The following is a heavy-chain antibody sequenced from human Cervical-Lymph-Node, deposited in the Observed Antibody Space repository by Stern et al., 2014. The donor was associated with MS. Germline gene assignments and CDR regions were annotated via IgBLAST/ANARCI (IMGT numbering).Heavy chain of an antibody. V-gene: IGHV4-4*07. Sequence: QVQLQQSGPGLVKPSGTLALTCTVSGGSISSSYWSWIRQPAGKGLEWIGRIYTSGSTNYSPSLTGRVPMSVDTSKNQFPLELTSVTAADTAVYYCARVNFGYSYGRYYYGVDVWGQGTTVTVSS. CDR2: IYTSGST. D-gene: IGHD5-18*01. J-gene: IGHJ6*02. CDR3: ARVNFGYSYGRYYYGVDV. CDR1: GGSISSSY.